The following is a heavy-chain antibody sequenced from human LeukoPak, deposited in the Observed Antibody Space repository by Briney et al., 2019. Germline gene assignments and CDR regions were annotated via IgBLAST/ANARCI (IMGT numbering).Heavy chain of an antibody. V-gene: IGHV5-51*01. D-gene: IGHD2-15*01. CDR2: IYPGNSDI. Sequence: GESLKISCKGSGYRFTSYWIGWVRQMPDKGLEWMGIIYPGNSDIRYSPSFQGQVTISVDKSINTAYLQWTSLKASDTAIYYCTTGRFCSGGSCSSSFDFWGQGTLLTVPS. CDR3: TTGRFCSGGSCSSSFDF. J-gene: IGHJ4*02. CDR1: GYRFTSYW.